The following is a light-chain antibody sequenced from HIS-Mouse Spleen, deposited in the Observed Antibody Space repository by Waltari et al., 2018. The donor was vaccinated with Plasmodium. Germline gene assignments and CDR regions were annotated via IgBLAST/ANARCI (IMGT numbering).Light chain of an antibody. J-gene: IGKJ3*01. CDR2: DAS. CDR1: HDISNY. V-gene: IGKV1-33*01. Sequence: DIQMTKSPSSMSASVGDRVTITCKASHDISNYLNCYQQNPGKAPKLLIYDASNLETGVPSRFSGSGSGTDFTFTISSLQPEDIATYYCQQYDNLPPLFTFGPGTKVDIK. CDR3: QQYDNLPPLFT.